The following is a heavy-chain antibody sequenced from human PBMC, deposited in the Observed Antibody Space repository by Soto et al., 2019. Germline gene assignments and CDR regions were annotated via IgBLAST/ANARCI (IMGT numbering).Heavy chain of an antibody. V-gene: IGHV4-4*02. CDR3: ARGGYYYDSSGYLYYFDY. CDR1: GGSISSSNW. Sequence: PSETLSLTCAVSGGSISSSNWWRCVRQPPGKGLEWIVYIYHSGSTYYNPSLKSRVTISVDRSKNQFSLKLSSVTAADTAVYYCARGGYYYDSSGYLYYFDYWGQGTLVTVSS. J-gene: IGHJ4*02. D-gene: IGHD3-22*01. CDR2: IYHSGST.